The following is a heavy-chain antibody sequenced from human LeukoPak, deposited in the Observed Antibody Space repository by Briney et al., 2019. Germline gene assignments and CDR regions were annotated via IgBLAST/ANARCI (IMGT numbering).Heavy chain of an antibody. V-gene: IGHV1-69*01. CDR3: ARDSGANTAYRY. CDR2: IIPIFGAA. D-gene: IGHD1-26*01. Sequence: SVRVSCKASGGTFSSYAISWVRQAPGQGLEWMGGIIPIFGAANYAQKFQGRVTITADESTSTAYMELSSLRSEDTAVYYCARDSGANTAYRYWGQGTLVTVSS. J-gene: IGHJ4*02. CDR1: GGTFSSYA.